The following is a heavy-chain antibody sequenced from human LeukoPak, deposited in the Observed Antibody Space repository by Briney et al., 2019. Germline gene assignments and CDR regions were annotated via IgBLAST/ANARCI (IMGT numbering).Heavy chain of an antibody. V-gene: IGHV5-51*01. CDR1: GYRFSSSW. CDR3: ARHTGEGSHFQH. D-gene: IGHD3-16*01. J-gene: IGHJ1*01. Sequence: GESLKISCKGSGYRFSSSWIGWVRQMPGKGLEWMGVIYPADSDTTYSPSFRGQVIISADKSIRTAYLQWTSLKASDTAMYYCARHTGEGSHFQHWGQGSLVTVSS. CDR2: IYPADSDT.